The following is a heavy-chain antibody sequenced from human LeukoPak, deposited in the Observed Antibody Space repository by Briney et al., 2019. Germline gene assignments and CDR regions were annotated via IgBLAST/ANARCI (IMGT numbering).Heavy chain of an antibody. Sequence: GGSQRLSCAASGFTFSSDSMNWVRQPPGKGLVWVSQICTDETTIRSADSVKGRFTISRDNAKNTLYLQMSSLRVEDTAVYYCVRGVPVTPGIDYWGQGTLVTVSS. CDR1: GFTFSSDS. V-gene: IGHV3-74*01. D-gene: IGHD2-2*01. CDR3: VRGVPVTPGIDY. CDR2: ICTDETTI. J-gene: IGHJ4*02.